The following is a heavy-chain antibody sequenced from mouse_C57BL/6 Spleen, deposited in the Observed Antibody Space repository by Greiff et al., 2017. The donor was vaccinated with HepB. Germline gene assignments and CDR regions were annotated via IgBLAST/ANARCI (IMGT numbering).Heavy chain of an antibody. J-gene: IGHJ2*01. CDR1: GYAFSSSW. V-gene: IGHV1-82*01. CDR2: IYPGDGDT. CDR3: ARPYYGNHFFDY. Sequence: QVQLKQSGPELVKPGASVKISCKASGYAFSSSWMNWVKQRPGKGLEWIGRIYPGDGDTNYNGKFKGKATLTADKSSSTAYMQLSSLTSEDSAVYFCARPYYGNHFFDYWGQGTTLTVSS. D-gene: IGHD2-10*01.